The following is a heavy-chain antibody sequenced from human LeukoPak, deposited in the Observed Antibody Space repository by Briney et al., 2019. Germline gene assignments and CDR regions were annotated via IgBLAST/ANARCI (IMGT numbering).Heavy chain of an antibody. D-gene: IGHD7-27*01. CDR2: IYSGGNT. CDR3: ARTMWGFDY. J-gene: IGHJ4*02. Sequence: AGGSLRLSCAASGFTVSSNYMSWVRQAPGKGLEWVSVIYSGGNTYYADSVKGRFTISRDNAKRSLFLQMNSLRVEDTAVYYCARTMWGFDYWGQGTLVTVSS. CDR1: GFTVSSNY. V-gene: IGHV3-66*01.